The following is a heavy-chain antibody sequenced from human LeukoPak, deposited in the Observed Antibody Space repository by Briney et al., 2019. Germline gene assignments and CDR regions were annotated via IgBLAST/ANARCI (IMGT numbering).Heavy chain of an antibody. CDR2: IYTSGST. CDR3: ARGRLRGSGDFDY. Sequence: KPSETLSLTCTVSGGSISSYYWGWIRQPAGKGLEWIGRIYTSGSTNYNPSLKSRVTMSVDTSNNQFSLKLSSVTAADTAVYYCARGRLRGSGDFDYWGQGTLVTVSS. J-gene: IGHJ4*02. V-gene: IGHV4-4*07. CDR1: GGSISSYY. D-gene: IGHD3-16*01.